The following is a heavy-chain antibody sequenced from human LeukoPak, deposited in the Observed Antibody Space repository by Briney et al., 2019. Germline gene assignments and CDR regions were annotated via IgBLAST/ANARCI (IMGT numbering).Heavy chain of an antibody. J-gene: IGHJ4*02. CDR2: IYYSGST. CDR1: GGSISSYY. V-gene: IGHV4-59*08. Sequence: PSETLSLTCTVSGGSISSYYWSWIRQPPGKGLEWIGYIYYSGSTNYNPSLKSRVTISVDTSKNQFSLKLSSVTAADTAVYYCARHLYSGYDEPFDYWGQGTLVTVSS. CDR3: ARHLYSGYDEPFDY. D-gene: IGHD5-12*01.